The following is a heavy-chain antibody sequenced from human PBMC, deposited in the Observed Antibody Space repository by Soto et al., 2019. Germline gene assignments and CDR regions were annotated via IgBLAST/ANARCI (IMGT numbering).Heavy chain of an antibody. J-gene: IGHJ1*01. CDR1: DEIFNTYW. Sequence: GESLKLSCQTSDEIFNTYWITWVRQMPGRGLEWVGRIDPSDSYTTYNPSSKGHVILSVDKSMNTAYVQWTSLRASDTAMYFCGRDFGSGHADVWGQGTLVTVSS. V-gene: IGHV5-10-1*01. CDR3: GRDFGSGHADV. D-gene: IGHD1-26*01. CDR2: IDPSDSYT.